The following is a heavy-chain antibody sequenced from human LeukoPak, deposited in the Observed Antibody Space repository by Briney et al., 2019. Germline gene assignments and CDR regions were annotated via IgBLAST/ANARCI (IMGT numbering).Heavy chain of an antibody. V-gene: IGHV3-74*01. CDR3: ARELRGTRSRHFDD. Sequence: GGSLRLSCAASGFTFTNYWMHWVRQAPGPGPVWVSRLNSDVNITTSADSGRGSCTIPRDNAKTALYLHMNSRRAEDTAVYYCARELRGTRSRHFDDWGQGTLVTVSS. CDR2: LNSDVNIT. CDR1: GFTFTNYW. D-gene: IGHD1-1*01. J-gene: IGHJ4*02.